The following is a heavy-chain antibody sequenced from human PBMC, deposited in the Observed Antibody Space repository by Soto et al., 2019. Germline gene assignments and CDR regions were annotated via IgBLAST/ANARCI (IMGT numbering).Heavy chain of an antibody. CDR2: IRNGGDT. J-gene: IGHJ1*01. Sequence: GGSLRLSCAASGFSVSSNYMNWVRQAPGKGLEWVSIIRNGGDTYYADSVKDRFTVSRDNSKNTIFLQMNSLRVEDTAVYYCARDSWSQYWGQGTLVTVSS. V-gene: IGHV3-66*01. CDR1: GFSVSSNY. D-gene: IGHD2-15*01. CDR3: ARDSWSQY.